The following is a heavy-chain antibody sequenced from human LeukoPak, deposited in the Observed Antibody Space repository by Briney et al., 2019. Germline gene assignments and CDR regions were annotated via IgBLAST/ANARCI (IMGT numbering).Heavy chain of an antibody. V-gene: IGHV1-2*02. CDR3: ARPDCGGDCRLIQY. CDR2: INPNSGGT. CDR1: GYTFTGYY. Sequence: GASVKVSCKASGYTFTGYYMHWVRQAPGQGLEWMGWINPNSGGTNYAQKFQGRVTMTRDTSISTAYMELRRLRSDDTAVYYCARPDCGGDCRLIQYWGQGTLVTVSS. J-gene: IGHJ1*01. D-gene: IGHD2-21*01.